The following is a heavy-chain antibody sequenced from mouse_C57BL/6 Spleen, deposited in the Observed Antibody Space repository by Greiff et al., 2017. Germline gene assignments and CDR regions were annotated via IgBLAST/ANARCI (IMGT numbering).Heavy chain of an antibody. Sequence: VQLQQSGAELVKPGASVKLSCTASGFNIKDYYMHWVKQRTEQGLEWIGRIDPADGETKYAPKFQGTATITADKSSNTAYLHLRNLTSEYTAIYYCARGDGYYGAIDGLGEGTSVTVSS. CDR3: ARGDGYYGAIDG. J-gene: IGHJ4*01. CDR1: GFNIKDYY. CDR2: IDPADGET. V-gene: IGHV14-2*01. D-gene: IGHD2-3*01.